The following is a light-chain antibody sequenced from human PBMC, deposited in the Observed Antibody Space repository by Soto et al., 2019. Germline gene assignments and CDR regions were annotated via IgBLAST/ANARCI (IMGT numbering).Light chain of an antibody. CDR1: ETISSW. J-gene: IGKJ1*01. CDR2: DAS. Sequence: DIQMTQSPSTLSASVGDRVTITCRASETISSWLAWYQQKPGEAPKILIYDASILQSGVPSRFSGNASGTDFTLTINSLQPDDFATYYCQQYSSIWTFGQGTKVDIK. V-gene: IGKV1-5*01. CDR3: QQYSSIWT.